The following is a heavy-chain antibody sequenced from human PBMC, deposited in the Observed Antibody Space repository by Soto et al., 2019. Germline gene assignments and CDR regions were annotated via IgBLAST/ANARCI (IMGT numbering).Heavy chain of an antibody. CDR3: ARGSYSSSWYLHYYGMDV. Sequence: SETLSLTCTVSCGSISSYYWSWIRQPPGKGLEWIGYIYYSGSTNYNPSLKSRVTISVDTSKNQFSLKLSSVTAADTAVYYCARGSYSSSWYLHYYGMDVWGQGTTVTVS. D-gene: IGHD6-13*01. V-gene: IGHV4-59*01. CDR1: CGSISSYY. CDR2: IYYSGST. J-gene: IGHJ6*02.